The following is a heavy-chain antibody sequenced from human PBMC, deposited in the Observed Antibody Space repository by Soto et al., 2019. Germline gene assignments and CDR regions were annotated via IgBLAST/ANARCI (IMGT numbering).Heavy chain of an antibody. Sequence: GGSLRLSCAASGFTFDDYTMHWVRQAPGKGLEWVSLISWDGGSTYYADSVKGRFTISRDNSKNSLYLQMNSLRTEDTALDYCAKETRQRDDAFDIWGQGTMVTVSS. J-gene: IGHJ3*02. CDR2: ISWDGGST. D-gene: IGHD6-25*01. CDR1: GFTFDDYT. V-gene: IGHV3-43*01. CDR3: AKETRQRDDAFDI.